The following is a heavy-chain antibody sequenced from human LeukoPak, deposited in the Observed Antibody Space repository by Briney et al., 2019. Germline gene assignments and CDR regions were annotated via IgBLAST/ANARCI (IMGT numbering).Heavy chain of an antibody. CDR1: GFTFSSYS. CDR2: ISSSSSTI. D-gene: IGHD1-26*01. CDR3: ARRGGSYPIDDAFDI. J-gene: IGHJ3*02. Sequence: GGSLRLSCAASGFTFSSYSMNWVRQAPGKGLEWVSYISSSSSTIYYADSVKGRFTISRDNSKNSLYLKMNSLRAEDTAVYYCARRGGSYPIDDAFDIWGQGTMVTVSS. V-gene: IGHV3-48*01.